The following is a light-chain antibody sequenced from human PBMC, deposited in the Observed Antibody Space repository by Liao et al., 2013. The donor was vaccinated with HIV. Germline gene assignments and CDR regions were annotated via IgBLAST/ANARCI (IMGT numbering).Light chain of an antibody. CDR3: QSADNNKTWV. J-gene: IGLJ3*02. Sequence: PGQAPVLVIYKDIERPSGIPERFSGSSSGTTVTLTLSGVQAEDEADYYCQSADNNKTWVFGGGTKLTV. CDR2: KDI. V-gene: IGLV3-25*03.